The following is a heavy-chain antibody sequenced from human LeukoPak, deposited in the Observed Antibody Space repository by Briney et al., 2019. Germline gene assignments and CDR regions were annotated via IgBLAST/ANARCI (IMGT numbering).Heavy chain of an antibody. CDR1: GYTFTSYD. D-gene: IGHD1-26*01. J-gene: IGHJ4*02. V-gene: IGHV1-8*03. CDR3: ARVSSSGSYYTIGY. Sequence: ASVKVSCKTSGYTFTSYDINWVRQATGQGLEWMGWMNPNSGNTGYAQKFQGRVTITRNTSISTAYMELSSLRSEDTAVYYCARVSSSGSYYTIGYWGQGTLVTVSS. CDR2: MNPNSGNT.